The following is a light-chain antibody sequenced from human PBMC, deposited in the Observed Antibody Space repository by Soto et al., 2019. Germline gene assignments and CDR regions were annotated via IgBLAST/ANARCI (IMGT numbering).Light chain of an antibody. CDR2: GAF. CDR3: QQYNNWPPWT. Sequence: EIVMTQSPATLSVAPGERATLSCRASQSVSSNLAWYQQKPGQAPRRLIYGAFPRATGIPARFSRSGSGTEFTLTISSLQSEDFAVYYCQQYNNWPPWTFGQGTKVEIK. CDR1: QSVSSN. V-gene: IGKV3-15*01. J-gene: IGKJ1*01.